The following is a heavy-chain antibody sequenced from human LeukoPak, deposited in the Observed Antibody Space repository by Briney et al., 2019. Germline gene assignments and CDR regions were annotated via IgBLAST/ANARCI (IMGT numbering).Heavy chain of an antibody. CDR2: IIPIFGTA. Sequence: GASVKVSCKASGGTFSSYAISLVRQAPGQGLEWMGRIIPIFGTANYAQKFQGRVTITTDEPTSTAYMELSSLRSEDTAVYYCASRNDSSGYWQDAFDIWGQGTMVTVSS. J-gene: IGHJ3*02. V-gene: IGHV1-69*05. CDR1: GGTFSSYA. D-gene: IGHD3-22*01. CDR3: ASRNDSSGYWQDAFDI.